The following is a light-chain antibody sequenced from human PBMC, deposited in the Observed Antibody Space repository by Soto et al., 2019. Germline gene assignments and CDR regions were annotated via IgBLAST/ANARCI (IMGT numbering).Light chain of an antibody. V-gene: IGLV2-14*01. CDR3: SPFTSSNTLV. CDR1: SSDVGGYIY. J-gene: IGLJ2*01. CDR2: DVS. Sequence: QSALTQPASVSGSPGQSITISCTGTSSDVGGYIYVSWHQQHPGTAPKLMIYDVSNRPSGVSNRFSGSKSGNTASLTISGHQAEDEADYYCSPFTSSNTLVFGGGTKLTVL.